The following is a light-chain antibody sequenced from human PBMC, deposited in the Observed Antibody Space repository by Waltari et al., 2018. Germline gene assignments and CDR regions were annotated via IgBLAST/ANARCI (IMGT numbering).Light chain of an antibody. V-gene: IGKV2-30*02. CDR3: MQGTHWPPWT. J-gene: IGKJ1*01. CDR1: QSLVHSDGNTS. CDR2: KVS. Sequence: DVVMTQSPVSLPVTLGQPASISCRSSQSLVHSDGNTSLNWFHQRPGQSTRRLIYKVSNRDSGVPDRFSGSGSGTDFTLKISRVEAEDVGVYYCMQGTHWPPWTFGQGTKVEIK.